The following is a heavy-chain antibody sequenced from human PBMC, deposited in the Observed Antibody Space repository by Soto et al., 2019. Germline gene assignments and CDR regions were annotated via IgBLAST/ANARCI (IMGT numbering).Heavy chain of an antibody. CDR1: GDSVTSHY. V-gene: IGHV4-59*02. CDR2: INHTGFS. J-gene: IGHJ5*02. Sequence: PSETLSLTCSFSGDSVTSHYLTWIRQSPEKGLEWIGDINHTGFSHYNPSLKSRVTISVDTSKNQFSLKLSSVTAADTAVYYCARANPSVQSFDPWGQGTLVTVSS. CDR3: ARANPSVQSFDP. D-gene: IGHD1-1*01.